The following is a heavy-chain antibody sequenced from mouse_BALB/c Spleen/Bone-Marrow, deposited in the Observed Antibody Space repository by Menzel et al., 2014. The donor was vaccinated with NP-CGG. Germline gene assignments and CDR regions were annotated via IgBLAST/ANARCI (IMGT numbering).Heavy chain of an antibody. Sequence: EVKLVESGGGLVQPKGSLKLSCAASGFTFXTYAMNWVRQAPGKGLEWVARIRSKSNNYATYYADSVKDRFTVSRDDAQSMLFLQMNNLKTEDTAMYYCVRSDDGCFAYWGQGTLVTVSA. CDR2: IRSKSNNYAT. CDR1: GFTFXTYA. CDR3: VRSDDGCFAY. V-gene: IGHV10-1*02. J-gene: IGHJ3*01. D-gene: IGHD2-3*01.